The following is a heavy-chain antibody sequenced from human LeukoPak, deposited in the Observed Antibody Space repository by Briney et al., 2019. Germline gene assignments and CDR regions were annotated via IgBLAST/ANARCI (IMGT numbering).Heavy chain of an antibody. D-gene: IGHD3-22*01. CDR3: AKTHQALYYDSSGYYPI. CDR2: IRYDGSNK. Sequence: GGSLRLSCAASGFTFSSYGMHWVRQAPGKGLEWVAFIRYDGSNKYYADSVKGRFTISRDNSKNTLYLQMNSLRAEDTAVYYCAKTHQALYYDSSGYYPIWGQGTLVTVSS. V-gene: IGHV3-30*02. J-gene: IGHJ4*02. CDR1: GFTFSSYG.